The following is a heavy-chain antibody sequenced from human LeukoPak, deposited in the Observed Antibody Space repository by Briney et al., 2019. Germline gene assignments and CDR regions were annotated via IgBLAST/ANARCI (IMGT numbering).Heavy chain of an antibody. Sequence: TPGGSLRLSCAASGFTFSSYSMNWVRQAPGKGLEWVSSISSSSSYIYYADSVKGRFTISRDNAKNSLYLRMNSLRAEDTAVYYCASLEDYYYYMDVWGKGTTVTVSS. CDR3: ASLEDYYYYMDV. D-gene: IGHD3-3*01. CDR2: ISSSSSYI. V-gene: IGHV3-21*01. J-gene: IGHJ6*03. CDR1: GFTFSSYS.